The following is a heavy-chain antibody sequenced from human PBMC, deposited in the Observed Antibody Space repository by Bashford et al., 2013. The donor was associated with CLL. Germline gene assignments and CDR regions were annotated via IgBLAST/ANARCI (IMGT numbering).Heavy chain of an antibody. CDR2: ITPVFGTT. Sequence: SVKVSCKASGGTFSNYAISWVRQAPGQGLEWMGWITPVFGTTNYAQKFQGRVTMTTDTSTSTAYMELRSLRSDDTAVYYCARDPAWGYYYGSGRFHGFDPWGQGTLVTVSS. D-gene: IGHD3-10*01. CDR3: ARDPAWGYYYGSGRFHGFDP. J-gene: IGHJ5*02. CDR1: GGTFSNYA. V-gene: IGHV1-69*05.